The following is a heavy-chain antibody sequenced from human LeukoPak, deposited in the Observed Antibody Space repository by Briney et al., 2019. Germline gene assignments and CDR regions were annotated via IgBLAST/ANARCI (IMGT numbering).Heavy chain of an antibody. Sequence: ASQTLSLTCTVSGGSISSGGYYWSWIRQHPGKGLEWIGYIYHSGSTYYNPSLKSRVTISVDTSKNQFSLKLSSVTAADTAVYYCAREATYYYDSSGYYSLYYYGMDVWGQGTTVTVSS. J-gene: IGHJ6*02. CDR1: GGSISSGGYY. CDR2: IYHSGST. D-gene: IGHD3-22*01. CDR3: AREATYYYDSSGYYSLYYYGMDV. V-gene: IGHV4-31*03.